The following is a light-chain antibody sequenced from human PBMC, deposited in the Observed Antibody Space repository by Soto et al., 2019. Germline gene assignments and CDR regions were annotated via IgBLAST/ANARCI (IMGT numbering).Light chain of an antibody. Sequence: QTVVTQEPSVTVSPGGTVTLTCGSTTGPVTSGHYPYWLQQKPGQAPTTLIYDTDNKNSWTPVRFAGSILGGKAVLTLSGAQPEDEADYYCLLSYSGTRVLFGAGTKLTVL. CDR1: TGPVTSGHY. V-gene: IGLV7-46*01. CDR2: DTD. J-gene: IGLJ2*01. CDR3: LLSYSGTRVL.